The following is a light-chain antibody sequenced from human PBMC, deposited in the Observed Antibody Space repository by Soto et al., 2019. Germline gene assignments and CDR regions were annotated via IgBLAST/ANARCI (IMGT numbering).Light chain of an antibody. CDR2: EVN. CDR3: RSCVSGATLG. V-gene: IGLV2-14*01. CDR1: SSDVGGHNL. Sequence: QSALTQPASVSGSPGPSVTISCTGTSSDVGGHNLVSWYQQHPGKPPKLLIYEVNHRPSGMYYRFSGSQSVNTASLTISGLQAEVGCDYYCRSCVSGATLGFGEGTKLTVL. J-gene: IGLJ3*02.